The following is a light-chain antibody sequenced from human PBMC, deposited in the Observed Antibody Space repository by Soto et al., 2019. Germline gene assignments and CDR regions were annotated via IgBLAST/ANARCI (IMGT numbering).Light chain of an antibody. CDR3: QQYYSTPWT. J-gene: IGKJ1*01. V-gene: IGKV4-1*01. Sequence: DIVMTQSPDSLAVSLGERATINCKSSRSVLHSSNNKNYLAWYQQKPGQPPKLLIYWASTRESGVPDRFSGSGSGPDITITISRLLAEDVAGYSCQQYYSTPWTVGQGTKAEIK. CDR1: RSVLHSSNNKNY. CDR2: WAS.